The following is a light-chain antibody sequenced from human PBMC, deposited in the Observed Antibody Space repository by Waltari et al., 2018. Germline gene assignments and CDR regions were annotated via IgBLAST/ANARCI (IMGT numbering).Light chain of an antibody. Sequence: DIVMTQSPDSLAVSLGERATINCKSSQSVLHSSNNKNYLAWYQQKPGQPPNLLIYGASTRESWVPDRFSGSGSGTDFTLTISSLQAEDVAVYYCQQYYSTPFTFGPGTKVDIK. CDR3: QQYYSTPFT. V-gene: IGKV4-1*01. CDR2: GAS. J-gene: IGKJ3*01. CDR1: QSVLHSSNNKNY.